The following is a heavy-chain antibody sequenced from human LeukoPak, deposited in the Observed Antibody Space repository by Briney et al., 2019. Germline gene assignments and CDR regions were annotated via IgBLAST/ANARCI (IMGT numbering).Heavy chain of an antibody. J-gene: IGHJ1*01. CDR3: ARAMDTAMGTWRNFQH. CDR2: INTNTGNP. CDR1: GYTFTNYA. Sequence: ASVKVSCKASGYTFTNYAMNWGRQAPGQGLEWMGWINTNTGNPTYAQGFTGRFVFSLDTSVSTAYLQISSLKADDTAVFYCARAMDTAMGTWRNFQHWGQGTLVTVSS. D-gene: IGHD5-18*01. V-gene: IGHV7-4-1*02.